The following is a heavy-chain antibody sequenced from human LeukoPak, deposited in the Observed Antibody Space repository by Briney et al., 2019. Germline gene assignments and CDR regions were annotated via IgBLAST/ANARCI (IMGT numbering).Heavy chain of an antibody. CDR2: TYYRSKWYY. CDR3: ARASSTYYDYVWGSYRYLDY. Sequence: SQTLSLTCAISGDSVSSNSTAWNWIRQSPSRGLEWLGRTYYRSKWYYDYAISVKSRITINPDTSKNQFSLQLSSVTPEDTAVYYCARASSTYYDYVWGSYRYLDYWGQGTLVTVSS. V-gene: IGHV6-1*01. D-gene: IGHD3-16*02. J-gene: IGHJ4*02. CDR1: GDSVSSNSTA.